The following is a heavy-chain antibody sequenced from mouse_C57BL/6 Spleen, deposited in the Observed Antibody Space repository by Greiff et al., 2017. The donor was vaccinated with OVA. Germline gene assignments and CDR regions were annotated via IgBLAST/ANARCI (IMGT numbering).Heavy chain of an antibody. CDR3: TNYYGSSYGWFAY. J-gene: IGHJ3*01. CDR1: GFTFSNYW. D-gene: IGHD1-1*01. V-gene: IGHV6-3*01. Sequence: EVQGVESGGGLVQPGGSMKLSCVASGFTFSNYWMNWVRQSPEKGLEWVAQIRLKSDNYATHYAESVKGRFTISRDDSKSSVYLQMNNLRAEDTGIYYCTNYYGSSYGWFAYWGQGTLVTVSA. CDR2: IRLKSDNYAT.